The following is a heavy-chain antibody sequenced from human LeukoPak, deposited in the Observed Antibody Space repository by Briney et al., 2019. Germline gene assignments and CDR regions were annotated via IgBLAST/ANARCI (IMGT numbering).Heavy chain of an antibody. CDR3: AKDRGEQLWLSFPIDY. Sequence: GGSLRLSCAASGFTFSSYAMSWVRQAPGKGLEWVSTIGGSGDSTYYADSVKGRFTVSRDNSKNTLYLQMNSLRAEDTAVYYCAKDRGEQLWLSFPIDYWGQGTLVTVSS. D-gene: IGHD5-18*01. CDR1: GFTFSSYA. J-gene: IGHJ4*02. CDR2: IGGSGDST. V-gene: IGHV3-23*01.